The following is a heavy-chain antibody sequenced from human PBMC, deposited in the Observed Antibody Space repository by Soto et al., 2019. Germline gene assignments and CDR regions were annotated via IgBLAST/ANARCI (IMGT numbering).Heavy chain of an antibody. CDR1: GGSFSGYY. V-gene: IGHV4-34*01. D-gene: IGHD2-2*01. CDR2: INHSGST. J-gene: IGHJ4*02. Sequence: SETLSLTCAVYGGSFSGYYWSWIRQPPGKGLEWIGEINHSGSTNYNPSLKSRVTMSPDTSTNQFSLRLSSVTAADTAVYYCARGKEYFGSLSCYANFDNWGQETPLTVSS. CDR3: ARGKEYFGSLSCYANFDN.